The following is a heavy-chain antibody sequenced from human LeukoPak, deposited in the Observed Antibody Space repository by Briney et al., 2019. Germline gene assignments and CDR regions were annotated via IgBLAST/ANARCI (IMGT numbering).Heavy chain of an antibody. Sequence: SVKVSCKASGDTFTTYAIIWVRQAPGQGLEWMGGIIPMFGTPNYTQRLQGRVTITADKSTKTAYMELSSLRSEDTAVYYCARAGIPGYCTNVTCSNWLDPWGQGTLVTVSS. D-gene: IGHD2-8*01. J-gene: IGHJ5*02. CDR1: GDTFTTYA. CDR2: IIPMFGTP. V-gene: IGHV1-69*06. CDR3: ARAGIPGYCTNVTCSNWLDP.